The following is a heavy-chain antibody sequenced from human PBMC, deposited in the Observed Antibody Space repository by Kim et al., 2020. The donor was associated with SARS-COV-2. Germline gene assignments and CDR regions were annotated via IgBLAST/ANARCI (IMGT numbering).Heavy chain of an antibody. Sequence: GRFTISRDNAKNTLYVQVNSLRAEDTAVYYCAKAYYYDSSGYYLGYDAFDIWGQGTMVTVSS. CDR3: AKAYYYDSSGYYLGYDAFDI. D-gene: IGHD3-22*01. V-gene: IGHV3-23*01. J-gene: IGHJ3*02.